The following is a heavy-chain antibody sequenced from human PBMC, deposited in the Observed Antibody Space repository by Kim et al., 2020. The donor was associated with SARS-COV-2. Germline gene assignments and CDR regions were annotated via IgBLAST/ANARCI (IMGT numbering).Heavy chain of an antibody. J-gene: IGHJ6*02. V-gene: IGHV3-33*01. CDR2: IWYDGSNK. D-gene: IGHD5-18*01. CDR1: GFTFSSYG. CDR3: ARRDSYGQIHYSCYGMDV. Sequence: GGSLRLSCAASGFTFSSYGMHWVRQAPGKGLEWVAVIWYDGSNKYYADSVKGRFTISRDNSKNTLYLQMNSLRAEDTAVYYCARRDSYGQIHYSCYGMDVWGQGTTVTAS.